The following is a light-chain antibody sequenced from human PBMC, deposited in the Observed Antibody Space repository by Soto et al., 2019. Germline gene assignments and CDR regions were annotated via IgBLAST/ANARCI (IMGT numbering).Light chain of an antibody. Sequence: DIQMTQSPSTLSASVGARVTITCRASQSVNTWLAWYQQKPGKAPVLLIYDASSLKSGVPSRFSGSGSGTELTLTITSLQPDDFAIYYCQHFHGYPFTFGPGTKVDI. J-gene: IGKJ3*01. CDR3: QHFHGYPFT. CDR1: QSVNTW. V-gene: IGKV1-5*01. CDR2: DAS.